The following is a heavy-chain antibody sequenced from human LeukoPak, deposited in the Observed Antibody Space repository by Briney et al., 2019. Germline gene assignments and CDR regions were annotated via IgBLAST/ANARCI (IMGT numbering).Heavy chain of an antibody. CDR2: IYYSGST. J-gene: IGHJ3*02. CDR3: ARGEMATIEDVFDI. CDR1: GGSISSHY. D-gene: IGHD5-24*01. Sequence: NPSETLSLTCTVSGGSISSHYWSWIRQSPGKGLEWIGYIYYSGSTNYNPSLKSRVTISVDTSKNQFSLKLSSVTAADTAVYYCARGEMATIEDVFDIWGQGTMVTVSS. V-gene: IGHV4-59*11.